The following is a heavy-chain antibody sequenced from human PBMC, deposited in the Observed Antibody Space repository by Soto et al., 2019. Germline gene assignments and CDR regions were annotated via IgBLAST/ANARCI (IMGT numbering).Heavy chain of an antibody. Sequence: SETPSLTYAVSGGPIRSSNWSTGARQPPGKGLEWIGEIYHSGSTNYNPSLKSRVTISVDKSKNQFSLKLSSVTAADTAVYYCARSIDPWGERTLVTVSS. CDR3: ARSIDP. CDR2: IYHSGST. CDR1: GGPIRSSNW. V-gene: IGHV4-4*02. J-gene: IGHJ5*02.